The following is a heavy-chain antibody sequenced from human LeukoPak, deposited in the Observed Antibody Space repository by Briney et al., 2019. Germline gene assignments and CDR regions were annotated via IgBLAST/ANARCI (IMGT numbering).Heavy chain of an antibody. Sequence: GGSLRLSCAASGFTFNSYIMTWVRQTPGKGLEWVSSINSGSRDISYADSVRGRFTISRGNADNFLYLQMNSLRVEDSGVYYCARVKNGVPNPWGRGTLVTVSS. D-gene: IGHD2-8*01. J-gene: IGHJ5*02. V-gene: IGHV3-21*01. CDR2: INSGSRDI. CDR1: GFTFNSYI. CDR3: ARVKNGVPNP.